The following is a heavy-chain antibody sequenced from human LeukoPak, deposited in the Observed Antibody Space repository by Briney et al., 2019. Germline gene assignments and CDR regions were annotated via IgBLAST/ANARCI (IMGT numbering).Heavy chain of an antibody. CDR3: AKDKIWGEDYFDH. J-gene: IGHJ4*02. CDR2: ISWNSGSI. Sequence: PGRSLRLSCAASGFTFDDYAMHWVRQAPGKGLEWVSGISWNSGSIGYADSVKGRFTISRDNSKNTLYLQMNSLRGEDTALYYCAKDKIWGEDYFDHWGQGILVTVSS. D-gene: IGHD3-16*01. V-gene: IGHV3-9*01. CDR1: GFTFDDYA.